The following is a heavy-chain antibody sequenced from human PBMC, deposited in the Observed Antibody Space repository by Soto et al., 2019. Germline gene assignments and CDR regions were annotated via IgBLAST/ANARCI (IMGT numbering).Heavy chain of an antibody. CDR2: IYYSGST. CDR3: ASSTVAANWFDP. Sequence: SETLSLTCTVSGGSISSSSYYWGWIRQPPGKGLEWIGSIYYSGSTYYNPSLKSRGTISVDTSKNQFSLKLSSVTAADTSVYYCASSTVAANWFDPWGQGTLVTVS. D-gene: IGHD6-19*01. J-gene: IGHJ5*02. CDR1: GGSISSSSYY. V-gene: IGHV4-39*01.